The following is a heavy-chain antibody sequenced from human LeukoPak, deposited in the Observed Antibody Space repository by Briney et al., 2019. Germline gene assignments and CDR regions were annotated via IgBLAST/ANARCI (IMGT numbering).Heavy chain of an antibody. CDR3: ARETYYYGSGSYFDP. CDR1: GGSISTYY. CDR2: IYYTGST. V-gene: IGHV4-59*01. D-gene: IGHD3-10*01. J-gene: IGHJ5*02. Sequence: SETLSLTCSVSGGSISTYYWTWIRQPPGKGLEWIGYIYYTGSTIYHPSLKSRATISVDMSKNQFSLKLSSVTAADTAVYYCARETYYYGSGSYFDPWGQGTLVTVSS.